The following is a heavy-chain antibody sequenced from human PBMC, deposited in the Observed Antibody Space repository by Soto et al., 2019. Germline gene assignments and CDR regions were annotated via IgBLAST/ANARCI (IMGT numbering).Heavy chain of an antibody. CDR1: GYTFTGYY. J-gene: IGHJ6*03. CDR3: ARGYSSSWSDDYYYYMDV. V-gene: IGHV1-2*04. Sequence: ASVKVSCKASGYTFTGYYMHWVRQAPGQGLERMGWINPNSGGTNYAQKFQGWVTMTRDTSISTAYMELSRLRSDDTAVYYCARGYSSSWSDDYYYYMDVWGKGTTVTVSS. D-gene: IGHD6-13*01. CDR2: INPNSGGT.